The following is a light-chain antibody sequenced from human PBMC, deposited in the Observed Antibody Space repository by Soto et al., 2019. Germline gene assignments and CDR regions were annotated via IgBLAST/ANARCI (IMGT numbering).Light chain of an antibody. V-gene: IGKV3-11*01. CDR1: RSVGTF. Sequence: SVVTKCPDNLPVSPEGRSPCSSSPSRSVGTFLAWYQQKPGQAPRLLIYDASNRATGIPARFSGSGSGTDFTLTISSLEPEDFAVYYCQQRSNWPPITFGQGTRLEIK. CDR2: DAS. J-gene: IGKJ5*01. CDR3: QQRSNWPPIT.